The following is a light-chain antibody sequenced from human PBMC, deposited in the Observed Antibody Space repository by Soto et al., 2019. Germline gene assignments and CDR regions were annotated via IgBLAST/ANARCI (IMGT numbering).Light chain of an antibody. Sequence: QSVLTQPPSVSGAPGQRVTLSCTGNSSNLGAGYVVHWYQQLPGAAPKLVIFGNRNRPSGVPERFSGSKSGTSASLAITGLQAEDDADYYCQAYDYSLTASVFGGGTKVTVL. CDR2: GNR. V-gene: IGLV1-40*01. J-gene: IGLJ3*02. CDR1: SSNLGAGYV. CDR3: QAYDYSLTASV.